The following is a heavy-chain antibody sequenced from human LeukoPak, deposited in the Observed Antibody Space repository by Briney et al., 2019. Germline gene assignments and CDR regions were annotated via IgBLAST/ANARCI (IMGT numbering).Heavy chain of an antibody. J-gene: IGHJ3*02. D-gene: IGHD1-26*01. Sequence: GGSLRLSCAASEFTFSNFWMSWVRQVPGKGLDWVANTNRDGSEKYYVVSVKGRVTISRDNAMNFLYLQLNSLRVDDTAVYYCARDSGSCRGCAFDIWGQGTVVTVSS. V-gene: IGHV3-7*01. CDR3: ARDSGSCRGCAFDI. CDR1: EFTFSNFW. CDR2: TNRDGSEK.